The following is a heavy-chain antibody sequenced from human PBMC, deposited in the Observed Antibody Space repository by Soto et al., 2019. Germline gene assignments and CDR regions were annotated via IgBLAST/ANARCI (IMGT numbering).Heavy chain of an antibody. V-gene: IGHV5-51*01. Sequence: GESLKISCKGSGYSFISYWIGWVRQMPGKGLEWMGIIYPGDSDTRYSPSFQGQVTISADKSISTAYLQWSSLKASDTAMYYWARAGYESSSWLGGFDPWGQGTLVTVSS. CDR3: ARAGYESSSWLGGFDP. CDR1: GYSFISYW. J-gene: IGHJ5*02. CDR2: IYPGDSDT. D-gene: IGHD6-13*01.